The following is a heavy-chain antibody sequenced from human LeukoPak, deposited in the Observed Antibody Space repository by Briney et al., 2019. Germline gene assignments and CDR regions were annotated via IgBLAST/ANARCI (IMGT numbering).Heavy chain of an antibody. CDR3: ARPGGSINWFDP. V-gene: IGHV4-34*01. J-gene: IGHJ5*02. CDR2: INHSGST. Sequence: SETLSLTCAVYGGSFGGYYWSWIRQPPGKGLEWIGEINHSGSTNYNPSLKSRVTISVDTSKNQFSLKLSSVTAADTAVYYCARPGGSINWFDPWGQGTLVTVSS. CDR1: GGSFGGYY. D-gene: IGHD2-21*01.